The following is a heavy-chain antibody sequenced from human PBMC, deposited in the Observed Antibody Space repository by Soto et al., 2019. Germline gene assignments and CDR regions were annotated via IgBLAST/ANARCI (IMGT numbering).Heavy chain of an antibody. CDR3: ARVAVPGTRFDY. CDR1: GGSISSYY. Sequence: PSETLSLACTVSGGSISSYYWSWIRQPPGKGLEWIGYIYYSGSTNYNPSLKSRVTISVDTSKNQFSLKLSSVTAADTAVYYCARVAVPGTRFDYWGQGTLVTVSS. D-gene: IGHD6-19*01. CDR2: IYYSGST. V-gene: IGHV4-59*01. J-gene: IGHJ4*02.